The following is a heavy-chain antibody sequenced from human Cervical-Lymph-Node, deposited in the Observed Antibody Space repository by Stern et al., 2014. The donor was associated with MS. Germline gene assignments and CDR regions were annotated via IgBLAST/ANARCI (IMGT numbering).Heavy chain of an antibody. CDR2: IYWDDDK. J-gene: IGHJ3*02. CDR1: GFSLSTSGVG. D-gene: IGHD2-8*01. Sequence: QITLKESGPTLVKPTQTLTLTCTFSGFSLSTSGVGVGWIRQPPGKALEWLALIYWDDDKRYSPSLKIRLTITKDTSKNQVVLTMTNMDPVDTATYYCAHSDLALVLDAFDIWGQGTMVTVSS. V-gene: IGHV2-5*02. CDR3: AHSDLALVLDAFDI.